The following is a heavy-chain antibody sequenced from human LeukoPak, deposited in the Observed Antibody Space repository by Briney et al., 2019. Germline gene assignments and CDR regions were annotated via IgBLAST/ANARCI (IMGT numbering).Heavy chain of an antibody. V-gene: IGHV4-59*12. CDR2: ISYSGGT. Sequence: SSGTLSLTCTVSGGSISGYYWSWIRQPPGKGLEWIGFISYSGGTNYNPSLKSRVTISVDTSKNQFSLKLSSVTAADTAVYYCAKTDGRYCSGGSCYSEVVFDYWGQGTLVTVSS. D-gene: IGHD2-15*01. J-gene: IGHJ4*02. CDR1: GGSISGYY. CDR3: AKTDGRYCSGGSCYSEVVFDY.